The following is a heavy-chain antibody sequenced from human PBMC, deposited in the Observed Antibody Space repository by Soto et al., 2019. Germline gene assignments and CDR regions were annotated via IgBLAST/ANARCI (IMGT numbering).Heavy chain of an antibody. CDR2: ISGSGGST. V-gene: IGHV3-23*01. Sequence: GGSLRLSCAASGFTFSSYAMSWVRQAPGKGLEWVSAISGSGGSTYYADSVKGRFTISRDNSKNTLYLQMNSLRAEDTAVYYCAKGDPSSGSVFGYFDYWGQGTLVTVSS. CDR1: GFTFSSYA. CDR3: AKGDPSSGSVFGYFDY. J-gene: IGHJ4*02. D-gene: IGHD6-19*01.